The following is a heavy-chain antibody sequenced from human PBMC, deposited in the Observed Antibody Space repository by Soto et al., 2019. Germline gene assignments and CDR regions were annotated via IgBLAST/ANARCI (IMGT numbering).Heavy chain of an antibody. Sequence: EVPVLESGGGLVQPGGSLRLSCEGSGFTVSSHAMTWIRQAPGKGPEWVSTVTADGGTYYADSVKGRFAMSRDTSENTRYLQMNSRGAEDTAAYYCAPHVSCSGGSCQYDAFAIRGQGTMVTVSS. D-gene: IGHD2-15*01. J-gene: IGHJ3*02. V-gene: IGHV3-23*01. CDR3: APHVSCSGGSCQYDAFAI. CDR2: VTADGGT. CDR1: GFTVSSHA.